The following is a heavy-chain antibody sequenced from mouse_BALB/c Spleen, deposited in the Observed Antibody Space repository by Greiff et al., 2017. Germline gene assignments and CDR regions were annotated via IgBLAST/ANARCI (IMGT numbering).Heavy chain of an antibody. CDR2: INPGSGGT. V-gene: IGHV1-54*01. CDR1: GYAFTNYL. J-gene: IGHJ4*01. D-gene: IGHD2-2*01. Sequence: QVHVKQSGAELVRPGTSVKVSCKASGYAFTNYLIEWVKQRPGQGLEWIGVINPGSGGTNYNEKFKGKATLTADKSSSTAYMQLSSLTSDDSAVYFCAREGYGYDGAMDYWGQGTSVTVSS. CDR3: AREGYGYDGAMDY.